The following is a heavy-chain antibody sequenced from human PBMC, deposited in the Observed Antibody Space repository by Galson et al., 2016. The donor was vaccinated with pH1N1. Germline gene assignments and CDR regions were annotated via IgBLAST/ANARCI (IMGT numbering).Heavy chain of an antibody. J-gene: IGHJ4*02. V-gene: IGHV1-2*02. CDR3: ARGRYCNNRDCFMGIDS. CDR2: IKPNSGDT. CDR1: GYTFTGYY. D-gene: IGHD2-8*01. Sequence: GYTFTGYYIHWVRQAPGQGLEWMGWIKPNSGDTKYAQKFQGRVTMTRDTSISTAYMELSSLRSDDTAIYYCARGRYCNNRDCFMGIDSWGQGTLVTVSS.